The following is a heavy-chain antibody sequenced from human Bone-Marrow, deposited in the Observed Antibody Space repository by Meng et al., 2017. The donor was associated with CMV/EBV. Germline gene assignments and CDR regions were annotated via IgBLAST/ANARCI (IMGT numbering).Heavy chain of an antibody. CDR3: ARDPLPSSDYGDPDGDY. CDR2: ITSSSGYI. V-gene: IGHV3-21*01. J-gene: IGHJ4*02. Sequence: GGSLRLSCAASGFTVSSNYMSWVRQAPGKGLEWVSSITSSSGYIYYADSVKGRFTISRDNAKNSLYLQMNSLRAEDTAVYYCARDPLPSSDYGDPDGDYWGQGTLVTVSS. CDR1: GFTVSSNY. D-gene: IGHD4-17*01.